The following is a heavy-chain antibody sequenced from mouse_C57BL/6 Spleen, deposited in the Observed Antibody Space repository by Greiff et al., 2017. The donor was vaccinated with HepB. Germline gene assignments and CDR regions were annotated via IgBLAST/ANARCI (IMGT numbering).Heavy chain of an antibody. J-gene: IGHJ3*01. V-gene: IGHV1-22*01. Sequence: VQLKQSGPELVKPGASVKMSCKASGYTFTDYNMHWVKQSHGKSLEWIGYINPNNGGTSYNQKFKGKATLTVNKSSSTAYMELRSLTSEDSAVYYCARNYYGSSYLAWFAYWGQGTLVTVSA. CDR3: ARNYYGSSYLAWFAY. D-gene: IGHD1-1*01. CDR2: INPNNGGT. CDR1: GYTFTDYN.